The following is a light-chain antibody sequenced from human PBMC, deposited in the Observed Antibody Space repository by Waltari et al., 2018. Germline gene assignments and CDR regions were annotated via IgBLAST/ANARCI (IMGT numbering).Light chain of an antibody. CDR1: QGISSY. J-gene: IGKJ3*01. Sequence: DIQLTQSPSFLSASVGARVTITCRASQGISSYLAWYQQKPGQAPKLLIYAASTLQSGVPSRFSGIGSGTEFTLTISSLQPEDFATYYCQQLNSFGPGTKVDIK. CDR3: QQLNS. V-gene: IGKV1-9*01. CDR2: AAS.